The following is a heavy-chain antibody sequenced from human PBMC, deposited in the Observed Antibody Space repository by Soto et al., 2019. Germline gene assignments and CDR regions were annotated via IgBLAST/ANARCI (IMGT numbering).Heavy chain of an antibody. J-gene: IGHJ4*02. D-gene: IGHD2-15*01. CDR3: AKVRGGSFPYYFDD. V-gene: IGHV1-46*01. CDR1: GYTFTNRY. CDR2: VNPSSGSV. Sequence: GASVKVSCKASGYTFTNRYIHWVRQAPGQGLEWVGLVNPSSGSVTYAQKVQGRVTMTRDTSTTTVYMQLSSLTSDDTAVYFCAKVRGGSFPYYFDDWGQGTLVTVSS.